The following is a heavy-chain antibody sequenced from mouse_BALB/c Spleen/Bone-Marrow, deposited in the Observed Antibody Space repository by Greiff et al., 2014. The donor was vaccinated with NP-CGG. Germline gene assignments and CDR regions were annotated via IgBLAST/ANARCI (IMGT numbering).Heavy chain of an antibody. D-gene: IGHD2-2*01. V-gene: IGHV1S56*01. CDR3: AMWLRRDYYTMDY. J-gene: IGHJ4*01. Sequence: QVQLKESGPELVKPGASVRISCKASGYTFTRYYIQWMKQRPGQGLEWIGWIYPGNVNTKYNEKFKGKATLTADKSSSTAYMQLSRLTSEDSAVYFCAMWLRRDYYTMDYWGQGTSVTVSS. CDR1: GYTFTRYY. CDR2: IYPGNVNT.